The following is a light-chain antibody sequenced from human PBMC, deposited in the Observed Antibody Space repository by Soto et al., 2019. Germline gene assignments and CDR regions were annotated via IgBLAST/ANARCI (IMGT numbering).Light chain of an antibody. CDR3: VLNMGSGISV. J-gene: IGLJ2*01. CDR2: TTN. Sequence: QTVVTQEPSFSVSPGGTVTLTCGLNSGSVSTSYFPSWYQQTPGQAPRTLISTTNTRSSGIPDRFSGSILGNKAALTITGAQAEDESDYYFVLNMGSGISVFGGGTKVTVL. CDR1: SGSVSTSYF. V-gene: IGLV8-61*01.